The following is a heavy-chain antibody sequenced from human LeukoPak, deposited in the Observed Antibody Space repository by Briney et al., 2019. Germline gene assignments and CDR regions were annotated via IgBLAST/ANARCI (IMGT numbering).Heavy chain of an antibody. Sequence: SETLSLTCAVYGGSFSGYYWSWIRQPPGKGLEWIGEINHSGSTNYNPSLKSRVTISVDTSKNQLSLKLSSVTAADTAVYYCARHSYGPGGMDVWGQGTTVTVSS. V-gene: IGHV4-34*01. J-gene: IGHJ6*02. CDR1: GGSFSGYY. CDR3: ARHSYGPGGMDV. D-gene: IGHD5-18*01. CDR2: INHSGST.